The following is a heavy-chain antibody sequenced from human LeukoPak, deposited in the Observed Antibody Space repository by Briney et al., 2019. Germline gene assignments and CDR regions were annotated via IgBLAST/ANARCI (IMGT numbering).Heavy chain of an antibody. V-gene: IGHV4-59*12. J-gene: IGHJ4*02. CDR3: ARGLTMVRGVIGD. CDR2: IYYSGST. CDR1: GGSISGYY. Sequence: SETLSLTCTVSGGSISGYYWSWIRQPPGKGLEWIGYIYYSGSTNYSPSLNSRVTMSVDTSKNQFSLKLSSVTAADTAVYYCARGLTMVRGVIGDWGQGTLVTVSS. D-gene: IGHD3-10*01.